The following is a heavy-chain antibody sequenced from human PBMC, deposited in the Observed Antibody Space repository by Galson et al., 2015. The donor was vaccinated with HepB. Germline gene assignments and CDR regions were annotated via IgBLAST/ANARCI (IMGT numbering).Heavy chain of an antibody. CDR3: TRTLHCSGGRYYWEFDQ. D-gene: IGHD2-15*01. CDR1: GYSFTSYY. V-gene: IGHV1-46*03. Sequence: SVKVSSKASGYSFTSYYMHWVRQAPGQGLEWMGIINPSDGSTSYAQKFQGRVTMTRDTSTSTVYMELSSLRSEDTAVYYCTRTLHCSGGRYYWEFDQWGQGTLVTASS. CDR2: INPSDGST. J-gene: IGHJ4*02.